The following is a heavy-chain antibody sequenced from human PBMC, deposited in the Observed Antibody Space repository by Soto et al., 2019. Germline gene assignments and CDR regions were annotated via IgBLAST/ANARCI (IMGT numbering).Heavy chain of an antibody. CDR3: ARGLGSSWLDY. D-gene: IGHD6-13*01. CDR1: GGSISNGGYY. V-gene: IGHV4-31*03. J-gene: IGHJ4*02. Sequence: PSETLSLTCTISGGSISNGGYYCSWIRQHPGKGLEWIGYIYYSGSTYYNPSLKSRVTISVDTSKNQFSLKLSSVTAADTAVYYCARGLGSSWLDYWGQGTLVTVSS. CDR2: IYYSGST.